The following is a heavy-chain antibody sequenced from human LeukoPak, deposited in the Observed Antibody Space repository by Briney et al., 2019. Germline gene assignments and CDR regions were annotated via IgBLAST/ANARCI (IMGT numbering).Heavy chain of an antibody. CDR3: ASPGLKGSYMDV. CDR2: IYYSGST. D-gene: IGHD1-14*01. Sequence: IPSETLSLTCTVSGGSISSSSYYWGWIRQPPGKGQEWIGSIYYSGSTYYNPSLKSRVTISVDTSKNQFSLKLSSVTAADTAVYYCASPGLKGSYMDVWGKGTTVTVSS. CDR1: GGSISSSSYY. V-gene: IGHV4-39*01. J-gene: IGHJ6*03.